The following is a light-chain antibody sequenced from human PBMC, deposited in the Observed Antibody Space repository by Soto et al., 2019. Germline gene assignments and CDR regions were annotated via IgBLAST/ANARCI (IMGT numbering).Light chain of an antibody. CDR3: QHYGSSPFA. CDR2: GAS. Sequence: EIVLTQSPGTLSLSPGERATLSCRASQSVSSSYLAWYQQKPGQAPRLLIYGASSRATGIPDRFSGSGSGTDFTLTSSRLEPEDFAVYYCQHYGSSPFAFGQGTRLESK. J-gene: IGKJ5*01. CDR1: QSVSSSY. V-gene: IGKV3-20*01.